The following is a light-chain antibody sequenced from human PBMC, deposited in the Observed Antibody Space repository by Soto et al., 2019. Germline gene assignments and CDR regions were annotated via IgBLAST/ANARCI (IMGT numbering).Light chain of an antibody. V-gene: IGLV1-51*01. Sequence: QSVLTQPPSVSAAPGQRVTISCSGSSSNIGNNFVSWYQQLPGTAPKLLIYDNYKRPLGIPDRFSGSKSGTSGTLDITDLQAGDESDYYCGAWDSSLSAGVFGTGTKFTVL. CDR1: SSNIGNNF. J-gene: IGLJ1*01. CDR3: GAWDSSLSAGV. CDR2: DNY.